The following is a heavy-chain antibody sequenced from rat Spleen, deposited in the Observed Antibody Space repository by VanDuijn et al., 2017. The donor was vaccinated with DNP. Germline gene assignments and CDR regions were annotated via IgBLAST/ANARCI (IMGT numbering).Heavy chain of an antibody. J-gene: IGHJ2*01. D-gene: IGHD1-11*01. CDR3: ARGGRSYFDY. Sequence: EVQLVESGGDLVEPGRSLKLSCVASGFTFSNYWMTWTRQVPGKGLEWVASITSSGGDSYYPDSVKGRFTISRDNAKNTLYLQMNSLRSEDTASYYCARGGRSYFDYWGQGVMVTVSS. CDR1: GFTFSNYW. CDR2: ITSSGGDS. V-gene: IGHV5-31*01.